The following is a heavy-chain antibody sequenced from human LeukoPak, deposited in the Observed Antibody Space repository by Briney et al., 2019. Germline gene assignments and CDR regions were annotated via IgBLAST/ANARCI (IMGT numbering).Heavy chain of an antibody. CDR3: ARGLPRIGGQTDASGS. D-gene: IGHD3-16*01. Sequence: GGSLRLSCAVSGFTSSGDWMHWVRQAPGKGLVWVSRSKNDGSSTSYADSVKGRFTISRDNAKNTLSLQMNSLRAEDTAVYYCARGLPRIGGQTDASGSPRQGTMVTVSS. V-gene: IGHV3-74*01. CDR1: GFTSSGDW. J-gene: IGHJ3*02. CDR2: SKNDGSST.